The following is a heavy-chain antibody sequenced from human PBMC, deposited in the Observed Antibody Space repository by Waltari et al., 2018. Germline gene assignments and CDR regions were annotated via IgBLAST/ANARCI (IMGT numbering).Heavy chain of an antibody. CDR2: INHSGRT. J-gene: IGHJ5*02. CDR1: GVSFSGYY. V-gene: IGHV4-34*01. CDR3: ARATMIVVVSWFDP. D-gene: IGHD3-22*01. Sequence: QVQLQQWCAVLLKPSATMSLTCAVYGVSFSGYYWSWIRQPPGKRLAWIGEINHSGRTNYTPSRKSGVTISVDTSKNQFSRKLSSVTAADTAVYYCARATMIVVVSWFDPWGQGTLVTVSS.